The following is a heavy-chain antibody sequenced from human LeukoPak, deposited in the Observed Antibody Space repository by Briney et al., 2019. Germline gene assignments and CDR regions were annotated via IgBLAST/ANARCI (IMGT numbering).Heavy chain of an antibody. V-gene: IGHV3-74*01. D-gene: IGHD1-26*01. Sequence: GALSLSCEASGFPFNSHWMHGVRQAPGKGLVWVSRIESDGSSKIYADSGRGGLTFSRDNAKNTLYLQMNSLRAEDTAVYYCAREHRGAGATVDYWGQGALVTVSS. CDR2: IESDGSSK. CDR1: GFPFNSHW. J-gene: IGHJ4*02. CDR3: AREHRGAGATVDY.